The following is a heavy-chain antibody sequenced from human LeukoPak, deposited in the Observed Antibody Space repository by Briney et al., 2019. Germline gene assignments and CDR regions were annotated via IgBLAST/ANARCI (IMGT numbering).Heavy chain of an antibody. Sequence: GGSLRLSCAASGFTFSRYWMPWVRQAPGKGLVWVSRIKSDGSTNYADSVKGRFTISRDNSKNTVSLQMNSLRAEDTGVYYCARAPAEIGGYYPEYFRHWGQGTLVTVSS. J-gene: IGHJ1*01. CDR3: ARAPAEIGGYYPEYFRH. CDR2: IKSDGST. D-gene: IGHD3-22*01. CDR1: GFTFSRYW. V-gene: IGHV3-74*01.